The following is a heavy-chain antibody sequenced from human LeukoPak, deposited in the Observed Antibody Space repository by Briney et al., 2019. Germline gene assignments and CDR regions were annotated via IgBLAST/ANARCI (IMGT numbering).Heavy chain of an antibody. Sequence: PGGSLRLFCAASGFTFSNYRMNWVRRAPGKGLEWVANINQDGSEKYYVDSVKGRFTISRDNAKNSLFLQLNSLRAEDTAVYYCARDTRTFDYWGQGTLVTVSS. CDR2: INQDGSEK. V-gene: IGHV3-7*01. D-gene: IGHD1-26*01. CDR3: ARDTRTFDY. CDR1: GFTFSNYR. J-gene: IGHJ4*02.